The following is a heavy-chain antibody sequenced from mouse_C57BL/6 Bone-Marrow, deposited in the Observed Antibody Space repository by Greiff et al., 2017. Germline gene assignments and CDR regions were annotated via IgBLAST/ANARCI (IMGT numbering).Heavy chain of an antibody. CDR3: ARAAYVFAY. V-gene: IGHV1-64*01. CDR1: GYTFTSYW. Sequence: QVQLQQSGAELVKPGASVKLSCKASGYTFTSYWMHWVKQRPGQGLEWIGMIHPNSGSTNYNEKFKSKATLTVDKSSSTAYMQLSSLTSEDFAVYYCARAAYVFAYWGQGTLVTVSA. J-gene: IGHJ3*01. D-gene: IGHD1-1*01. CDR2: IHPNSGST.